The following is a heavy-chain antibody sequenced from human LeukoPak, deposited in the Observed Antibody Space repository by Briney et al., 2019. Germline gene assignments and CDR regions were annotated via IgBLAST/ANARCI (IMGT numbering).Heavy chain of an antibody. J-gene: IGHJ4*02. V-gene: IGHV3-23*01. CDR2: LSGNVHNP. D-gene: IGHD3-10*01. CDR3: AKDTYGQFDF. Sequence: GGSLRLSCEASGFTFTNYGMAWVRQAPGKGLEWVSGLSGNVHNPYYADSVKGRFIISRDNSKNTLYLQMNSLRAEDTATYFCAKDTYGQFDFWGPGTLVTVSS. CDR1: GFTFTNYG.